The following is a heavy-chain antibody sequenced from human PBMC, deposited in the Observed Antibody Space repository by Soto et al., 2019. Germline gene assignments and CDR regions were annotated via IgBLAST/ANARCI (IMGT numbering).Heavy chain of an antibody. CDR2: ISPYNGDT. D-gene: IGHD2-2*01. J-gene: IGHJ4*02. CDR3: ARYCSSTSCDHYFDY. V-gene: IGHV1-18*01. CDR1: GYSFTNYD. Sequence: GASVKVSCKASGYSFTNYDISWVRQAPGQGLEWVGWISPYNGDTNYAQKLQGRVTMTTDTSTSTAYMELRSLRSDDTAVYYCARYCSSTSCDHYFDYWGQGTLVTVSS.